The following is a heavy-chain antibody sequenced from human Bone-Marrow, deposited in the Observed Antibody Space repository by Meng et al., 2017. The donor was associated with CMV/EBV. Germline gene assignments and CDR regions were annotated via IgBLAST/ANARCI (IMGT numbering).Heavy chain of an antibody. CDR2: INPSGGST. J-gene: IGHJ3*02. CDR3: ARGGDGYNYDI. Sequence: ASVKVSCKASGGTFSSYAISWVRQAPGQGLEWMGIINPSGGSTSYAQKFQGRVTMTRDTSTSTVYMELSSLRSEDTAVYYCARGGDGYNYDIWGQGQMVNVSS. D-gene: IGHD5-24*01. CDR1: GGTFSSYA. V-gene: IGHV1-46*01.